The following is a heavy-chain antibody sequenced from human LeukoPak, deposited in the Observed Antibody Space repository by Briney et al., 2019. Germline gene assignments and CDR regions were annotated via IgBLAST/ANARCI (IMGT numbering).Heavy chain of an antibody. CDR3: ARGDHDSSGYYYDY. V-gene: IGHV1-2*02. Sequence: ASVKVSCKASGYTFTGYYMHWVRQAPGQGLEWMGWINPNSGGTNYAQKFQGRVTMTRDTSISTAYMELSRLRSDDTAVYYCARGDHDSSGYYYDYWGQGTLVTVSS. CDR1: GYTFTGYY. D-gene: IGHD3-22*01. J-gene: IGHJ4*02. CDR2: INPNSGGT.